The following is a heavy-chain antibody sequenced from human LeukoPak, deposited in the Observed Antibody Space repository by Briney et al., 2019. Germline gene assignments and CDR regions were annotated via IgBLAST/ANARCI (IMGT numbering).Heavy chain of an antibody. Sequence: SETLSLTCTVSGGSISSSSYYWGWIRQPPGKGLEWIGSIYYSGSTYYNPSLKSRVTISVDTSKNQFSLKLSSVTAVDTAVYYCASAPEDFWSGYSYFGGMDVWGQGTTVTVSS. CDR3: ASAPEDFWSGYSYFGGMDV. CDR1: GGSISSSSYY. V-gene: IGHV4-39*01. J-gene: IGHJ6*02. CDR2: IYYSGST. D-gene: IGHD3-3*01.